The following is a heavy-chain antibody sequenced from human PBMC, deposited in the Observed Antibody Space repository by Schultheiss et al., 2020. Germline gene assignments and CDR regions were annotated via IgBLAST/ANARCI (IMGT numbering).Heavy chain of an antibody. V-gene: IGHV4-61*05. CDR2: IYYSGST. CDR1: GGSISSSSYY. J-gene: IGHJ4*02. D-gene: IGHD5-12*01. Sequence: SQTLSLTCTVSGGSISSSSYYWGWIRQPPGKGLEWIGYIYYSGSTNYNPSLKSRVTISVDKSKNQFSLKLSSVTAADTAVYYCARLMVDSGYVFGYWGQGTLVTVSS. CDR3: ARLMVDSGYVFGY.